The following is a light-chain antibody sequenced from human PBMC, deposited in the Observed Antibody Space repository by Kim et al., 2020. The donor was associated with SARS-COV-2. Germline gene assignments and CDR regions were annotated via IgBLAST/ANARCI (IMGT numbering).Light chain of an antibody. CDR2: AAS. V-gene: IGKV1-27*01. CDR1: QGITNS. CDR3: QKDNSAPWT. Sequence: DIQMTQSPSSLSVSVGDRVTITCRASQGITNSLAWYQQKPGKVPQVLIYAASVLQSGVPSRFSGSGSGTDFTLTISSLQPEDVATYYCQKDNSAPWTFGQGTKVDIK. J-gene: IGKJ1*01.